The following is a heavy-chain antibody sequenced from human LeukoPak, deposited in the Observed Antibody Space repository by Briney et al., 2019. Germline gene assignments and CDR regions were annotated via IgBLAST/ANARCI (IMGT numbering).Heavy chain of an antibody. J-gene: IGHJ4*02. CDR1: GFAYSSYN. CDR2: ISTTSTYI. CDR3: ARAGTCSSTSCDGGIEY. D-gene: IGHD2-2*01. Sequence: GGSLRLSCAASGFAYSSYNMKWARQAPGKGLEWVSFISTTSTYIYSADSVKGRFTVSRDNSKNLLYLQMDSLRVEDTAVYYCARAGTCSSTSCDGGIEYWGQGTPVTVSS. V-gene: IGHV3-21*06.